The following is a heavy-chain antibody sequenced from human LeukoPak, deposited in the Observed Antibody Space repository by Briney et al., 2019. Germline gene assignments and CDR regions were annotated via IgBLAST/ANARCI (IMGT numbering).Heavy chain of an antibody. CDR3: AKGQGYGLDY. CDR2: ISYDGSNS. Sequence: GGSLRLSCAASGSTFSSYAMHWVRQAPGKGLEWVAFISYDGSNSYYADSVKGRFTISRDNSKDTLYLQMNSLRAEDTAVYYCAKGQGYGLDYWGQGTLVTVSS. D-gene: IGHD5-18*01. J-gene: IGHJ4*02. CDR1: GSTFSSYA. V-gene: IGHV3-30*04.